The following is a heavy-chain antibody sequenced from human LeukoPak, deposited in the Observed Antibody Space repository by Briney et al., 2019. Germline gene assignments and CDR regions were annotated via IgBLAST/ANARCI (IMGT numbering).Heavy chain of an antibody. D-gene: IGHD3-22*01. CDR3: ARTRYDSSDGAFDI. CDR1: GGTFSSYA. V-gene: IGHV1-69*06. CDR2: IIPIFGTA. J-gene: IGHJ3*02. Sequence: ASVKVSCKASGGTFSSYAISWVRQAPGQGLEWMGGIIPIFGTANYARKFQGRVTITADKSTSTAYMELSSLRSEDTAVYYCARTRYDSSDGAFDIWGQGTMVTVSS.